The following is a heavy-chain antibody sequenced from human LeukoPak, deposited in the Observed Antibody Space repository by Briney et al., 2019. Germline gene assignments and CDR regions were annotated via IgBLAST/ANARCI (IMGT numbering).Heavy chain of an antibody. CDR1: AYSISSGYY. CDR2: IYHSEST. J-gene: IGHJ4*02. Sequence: SETLSLTCIVSAYSISSGYYWGWIRQPPGKGLEWIGSIYHSESTYYNPSLKSRVTISLDTSKTQFSLKLSSVTAADTAVYYCARARSSGYPDYWGQGTLVTVSS. CDR3: ARARSSGYPDY. V-gene: IGHV4-38-2*02. D-gene: IGHD3-22*01.